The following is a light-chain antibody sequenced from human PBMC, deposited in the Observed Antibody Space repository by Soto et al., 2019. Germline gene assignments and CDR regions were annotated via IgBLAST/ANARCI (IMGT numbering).Light chain of an antibody. J-gene: IGLJ3*02. Sequence: QSVRTQPPSVSGAQGQRVTISCTGRSSNIGAGYEVHWYQQLPGTAPRLLLYGNIYRPSGVPDRFSGSKSGTSVSLAITGLQAEDEADYHCQSYDSTLSGVVFGGGTKLTVL. CDR3: QSYDSTLSGVV. V-gene: IGLV1-40*01. CDR2: GNI. CDR1: SSNIGAGYE.